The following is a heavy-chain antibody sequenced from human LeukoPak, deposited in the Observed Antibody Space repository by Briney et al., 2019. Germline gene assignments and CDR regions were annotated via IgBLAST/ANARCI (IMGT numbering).Heavy chain of an antibody. CDR3: ARTRLGENVLRFFDY. D-gene: IGHD3-3*01. J-gene: IGHJ4*02. CDR1: GYTFTSYG. V-gene: IGHV1-18*01. Sequence: ASVKVSCKASGYTFTSYGISWVRQAPGQGLEWMGWISAYNGNTNYAQKLQGRVTMTTDTSTSTAYMELRSLRSDDTAVYYCARTRLGENVLRFFDYWGQGTLVTVSS. CDR2: ISAYNGNT.